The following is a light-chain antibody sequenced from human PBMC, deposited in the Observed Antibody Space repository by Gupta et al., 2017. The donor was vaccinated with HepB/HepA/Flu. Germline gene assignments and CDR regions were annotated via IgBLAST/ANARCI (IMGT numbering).Light chain of an antibody. J-gene: IGKJ5*01. CDR3: QQYNNWSIT. CDR1: QSVSSN. V-gene: IGKV3-15*01. CDR2: GAS. Sequence: IVMTQSPATLSVSPGERATLSCRASQSVSSNLAWYQQKRGQAPRLLIYGASTRATGIPARFSGSGSWTEFTLTISSLLSEDFAVYYCQQYNNWSITFGQGTRLEIK.